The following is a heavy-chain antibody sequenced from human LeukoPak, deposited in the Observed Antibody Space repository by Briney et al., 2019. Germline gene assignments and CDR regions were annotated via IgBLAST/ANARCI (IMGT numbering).Heavy chain of an antibody. V-gene: IGHV1-69*05. CDR1: GGTFSSYA. D-gene: IGHD2-2*01. Sequence: GASVKVSCKASGGTFSSYAISWVRQAPGQGLEWMGGIIPIFGTANYAQKFQGRVTITTDESTSTACMELSSLISEDTAVYYCARAGAGCSSTNCYHFDYWGQGTLVTVSS. CDR3: ARAGAGCSSTNCYHFDY. J-gene: IGHJ4*02. CDR2: IIPIFGTA.